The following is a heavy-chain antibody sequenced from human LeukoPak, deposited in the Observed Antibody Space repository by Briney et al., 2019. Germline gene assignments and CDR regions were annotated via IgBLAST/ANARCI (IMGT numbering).Heavy chain of an antibody. V-gene: IGHV4-59*08. CDR3: ARFLYCYHDL. J-gene: IGHJ5*02. D-gene: IGHD2-21*02. CDR1: GGSISSYW. CDR2: VYYSGST. Sequence: PSETLSLTCTVSGGSISSYWWSWIRQPPGKGLEWIGYVYYSGSTDYNPSLKSRVTMSVDMSKNQFSLKLNSVTAADTAVYYCARFLYCYHDLWGQGTLDTVSS.